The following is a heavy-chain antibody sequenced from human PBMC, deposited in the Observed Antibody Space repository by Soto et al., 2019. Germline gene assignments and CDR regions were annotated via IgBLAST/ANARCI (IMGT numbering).Heavy chain of an antibody. J-gene: IGHJ5*02. V-gene: IGHV4-4*07. D-gene: IGHD6-13*01. CDR1: GGSISSYY. CDR3: ARQIAAAGTGWFDP. CDR2: IYTSGST. Sequence: SETLSLTCTVSGGSISSYYWSWIRQPAGKGLEWIGRIYTSGSTNYNPSLKSRVTMSVDTSKNQFSLKLSSVTAADTAVYYCARQIAAAGTGWFDPWGQGTLVTV.